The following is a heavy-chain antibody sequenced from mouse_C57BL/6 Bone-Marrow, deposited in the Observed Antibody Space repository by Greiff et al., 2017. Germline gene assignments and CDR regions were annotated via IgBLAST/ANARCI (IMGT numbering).Heavy chain of an antibody. Sequence: VQLQESGPGLVKPSQSLSLTCSVTGYSITSGYYWNWIRQFPGNKLEWMGYISYDGSNNYNPSLKNRISITRDTSKNQFFLKLNSVTTEDTATYYCARAHYYGRSYYDYWGQGTTLTVSS. CDR2: ISYDGSN. CDR3: ARAHYYGRSYYDY. V-gene: IGHV3-6*01. CDR1: GYSITSGYY. J-gene: IGHJ2*01. D-gene: IGHD1-2*01.